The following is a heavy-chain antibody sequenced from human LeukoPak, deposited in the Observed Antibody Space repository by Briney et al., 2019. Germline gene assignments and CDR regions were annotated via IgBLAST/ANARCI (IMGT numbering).Heavy chain of an antibody. J-gene: IGHJ5*02. CDR1: GFTFSSYN. Sequence: PGGSLRLSCAASGFTFSSYNMNWVRQAPGKGLEWVSSISSSGSYIYYADSLKGRFTISRDNAKNSLFLQMNSLRAEDTAVYYCARNLNSWFDPWGQGTLVTVSS. V-gene: IGHV3-21*01. CDR2: ISSSGSYI. CDR3: ARNLNSWFDP. D-gene: IGHD3-9*01.